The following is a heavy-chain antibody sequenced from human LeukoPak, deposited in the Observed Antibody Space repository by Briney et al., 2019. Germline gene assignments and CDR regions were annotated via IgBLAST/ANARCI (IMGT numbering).Heavy chain of an antibody. D-gene: IGHD3-22*01. CDR1: GFTFSDSA. V-gene: IGHV3-73*01. CDR2: IKTKINNDAT. Sequence: GGSLRLSCAASGFTFSDSAIHWVRQVSGKGLEWVGRIKTKINNDATAYGAAVKGRFTFSRDDSKNTAYLEMNSLKIDDTAVYYCKSPAPSDTSDSYPAFHPWGQGTLGTVPS. CDR3: KSPAPSDTSDSYPAFHP. J-gene: IGHJ1*01.